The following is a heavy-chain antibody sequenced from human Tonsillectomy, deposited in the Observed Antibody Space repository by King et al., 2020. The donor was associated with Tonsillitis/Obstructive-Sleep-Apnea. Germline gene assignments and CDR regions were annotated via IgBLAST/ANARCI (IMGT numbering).Heavy chain of an antibody. D-gene: IGHD3-9*01. V-gene: IGHV4-34*01. CDR1: GGSFSGYY. J-gene: IGHJ4*02. CDR2: INHSGST. Sequence: QVQLQQWGAGLLKPSETLSLTCAVYGGSFSGYYWSWIRQPPGKGLEWIGEINHSGSTNYNPSLKSRVTISVDTSKNQFSLKLSSVTAADTAVYYCARGDDILTGHTMTFDYWGQGTLVTVSS. CDR3: ARGDDILTGHTMTFDY.